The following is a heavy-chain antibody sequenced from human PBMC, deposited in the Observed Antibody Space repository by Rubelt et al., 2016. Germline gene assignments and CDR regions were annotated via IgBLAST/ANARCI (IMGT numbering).Heavy chain of an antibody. J-gene: IGHJ3*02. Sequence: VSAISGSGGSTYYADSVKGRFTISRDNSKNTLYLQMNSLRAEDTAVYYCARMGPSIVVVVAATRGDAFDIWGQGTMVTVSS. V-gene: IGHV3-23*01. CDR2: ISGSGGST. D-gene: IGHD2-15*01. CDR3: ARMGPSIVVVVAATRGDAFDI.